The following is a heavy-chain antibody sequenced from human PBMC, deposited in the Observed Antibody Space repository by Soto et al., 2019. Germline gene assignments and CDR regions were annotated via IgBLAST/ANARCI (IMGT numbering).Heavy chain of an antibody. Sequence: QVHLVQSGAEVKKPGSSVKVSCKASGGSFSTYAINWLRQAPGQGLEWMGGIIPLFGTENYAQNFQDRFTFTADKSTTTAYMEVRSLTSEDTAVYYCATGFWSGPIAPYFDYWGQGTLVTVSS. J-gene: IGHJ4*01. D-gene: IGHD3-3*01. CDR1: GGSFSTYA. V-gene: IGHV1-69*06. CDR2: IIPLFGTE. CDR3: ATGFWSGPIAPYFDY.